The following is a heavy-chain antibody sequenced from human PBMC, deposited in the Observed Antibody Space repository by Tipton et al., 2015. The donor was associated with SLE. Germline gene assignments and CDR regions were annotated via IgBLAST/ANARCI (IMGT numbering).Heavy chain of an antibody. Sequence: TLSLTCTVSGGSFGSPSWTWVRQSPEKGLEWIGYISYSGTTTYNPSLTSRVSMSIDTSKNQFSLKLRSLTAADTAVYYCARPWSDSSGSYFNLWGQGKLVTVSS. CDR2: ISYSGTT. D-gene: IGHD3-22*01. J-gene: IGHJ4*02. CDR3: ARPWSDSSGSYFNL. V-gene: IGHV4-59*11. CDR1: GGSFGSPS.